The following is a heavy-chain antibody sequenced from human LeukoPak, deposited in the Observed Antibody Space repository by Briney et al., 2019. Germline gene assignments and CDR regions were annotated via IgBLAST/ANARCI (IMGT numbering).Heavy chain of an antibody. D-gene: IGHD6-13*01. V-gene: IGHV3-9*01. J-gene: IGHJ4*02. Sequence: GGSLRLSCAASGFTVSSNYMSWVRRAPGKGLEWVSGISWNSGSIGYADSVKGRFTISRDNAKNSLYLQMNSLRAEDTALYYCAKALARTAAYAYWGQGTLVTVSS. CDR1: GFTVSSNY. CDR2: ISWNSGSI. CDR3: AKALARTAAYAY.